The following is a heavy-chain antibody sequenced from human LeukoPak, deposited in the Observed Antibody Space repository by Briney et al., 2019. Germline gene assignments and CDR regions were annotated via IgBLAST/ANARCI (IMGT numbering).Heavy chain of an antibody. J-gene: IGHJ4*02. CDR1: GFTFSSYG. CDR3: AKDVFGGIAAAGPLDY. D-gene: IGHD6-13*01. CDR2: IRYDGSNK. V-gene: IGHV3-30*02. Sequence: GGSLRLSCAASGFTFSSYGMHWVRQAPGKGLERVAFIRYDGSNKYYADSVKGRFTISRDNSKNTLYLQMNSLRAEDTAVYYCAKDVFGGIAAAGPLDYWGQGTLVTVSS.